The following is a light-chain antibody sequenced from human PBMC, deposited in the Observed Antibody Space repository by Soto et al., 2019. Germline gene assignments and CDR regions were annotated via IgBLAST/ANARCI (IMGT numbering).Light chain of an antibody. CDR2: DNN. Sequence: QSVLTQPPSVSGAPGQKVTISCSGSSSNIGNNYVSWYQQLPGTAPKLLIYDNNNRPSGIPDRFSGSKSGTSATLVITGLQTGDEADYYCGTWDSSLSAGGVFGGGTKLTVL. CDR1: SSNIGNNY. V-gene: IGLV1-51*01. CDR3: GTWDSSLSAGGV. J-gene: IGLJ3*02.